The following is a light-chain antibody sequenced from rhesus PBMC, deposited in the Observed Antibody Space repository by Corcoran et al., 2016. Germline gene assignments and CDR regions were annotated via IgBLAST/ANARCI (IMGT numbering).Light chain of an antibody. Sequence: DIQMTQSPSSLSASVGDTVTITCRASQDIISWLAWYQQKPGKAPKLLIYKATNLQSGVPLRFSGRGSGTDFTRTISSLQSEDVATYYCQHYGSRPLYSFGQGTKVEI. J-gene: IGKJ2*01. CDR2: KAT. CDR3: QHYGSRPLYS. CDR1: QDIISW. V-gene: IGKV1-22*01.